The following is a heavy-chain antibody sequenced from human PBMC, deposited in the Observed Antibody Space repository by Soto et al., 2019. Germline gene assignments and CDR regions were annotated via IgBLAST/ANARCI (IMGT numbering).Heavy chain of an antibody. CDR1: GFIFSDYA. D-gene: IGHD6-6*01. V-gene: IGHV3-30-3*01. Sequence: GGSLRLSCVSSGFIFSDYAMHWARQAPGKGLVWVALISPDGGNQYYSESAKGGFTISRDNSKNTLYLQMNDLRPDDTALYYCARENSRIAPRLFQHWGHGSLVTVSS. CDR3: ARENSRIAPRLFQH. CDR2: ISPDGGNQ. J-gene: IGHJ1*01.